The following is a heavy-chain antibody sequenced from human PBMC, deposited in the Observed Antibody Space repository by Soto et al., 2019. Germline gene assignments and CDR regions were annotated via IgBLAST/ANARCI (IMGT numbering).Heavy chain of an antibody. J-gene: IGHJ3*02. CDR2: INPNSGGT. D-gene: IGHD5-18*01. Sequence: QVELVQSGAEVKKPGASVKVSCKASGYTFTGYYMHWVRQAPGQGLEWMGWINPNSGGTNYAQKFQGWVTMTRDTSISTAYMELSRLRSDDTAVYYCARGGSYDLLGDAFDIWGQGTMVTVSS. V-gene: IGHV1-2*04. CDR3: ARGGSYDLLGDAFDI. CDR1: GYTFTGYY.